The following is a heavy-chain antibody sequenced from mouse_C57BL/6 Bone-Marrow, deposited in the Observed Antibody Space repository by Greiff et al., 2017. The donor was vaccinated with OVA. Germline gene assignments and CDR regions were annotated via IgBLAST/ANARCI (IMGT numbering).Heavy chain of an antibody. CDR2: IDPSDSYT. J-gene: IGHJ2*01. D-gene: IGHD2-3*01. V-gene: IGHV1-69*01. CDR3: ARDGYSPDYFDY. Sequence: KQSCKASGYTFTSYWMHWVKQRPGQGLEWIGEIDPSDSYTNYNQKFKGKSTLTVDKSSSTAYMQLSSLTSEDSAVYYCARDGYSPDYFDYWGQGTTLTVSS. CDR1: GYTFTSYW.